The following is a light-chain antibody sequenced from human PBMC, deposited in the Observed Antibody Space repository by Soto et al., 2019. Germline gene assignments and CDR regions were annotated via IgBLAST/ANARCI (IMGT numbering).Light chain of an antibody. CDR2: DVT. J-gene: IGLJ1*01. CDR3: VSFTSSTTYV. V-gene: IGLV2-14*01. Sequence: QSALTQPASVSDSPGESITISCTGTSSDVGGSNHVSWYQQHPGKAPKLMIYDVTNRPSGVSHRFSGSKSGSTASLIISGLQAEDEADYYCVSFTSSTTYVFGTGTKV. CDR1: SSDVGGSNH.